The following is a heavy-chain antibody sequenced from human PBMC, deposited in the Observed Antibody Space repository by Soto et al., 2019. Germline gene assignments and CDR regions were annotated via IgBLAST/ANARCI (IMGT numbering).Heavy chain of an antibody. Sequence: QVQLQESGPGLVKRSGTLSLTCAVSGGSISSSYWWSWVRQPPGKGLEWIGEIYHSGSTNYNTSLKSRVTISVDKSKNQFSLKVTSVTAADTAVYYCARVSGSYYYGMDVWGQGTTVTVSS. CDR3: ARVSGSYYYGMDV. V-gene: IGHV4-4*02. CDR2: IYHSGST. J-gene: IGHJ6*02. CDR1: GGSISSSYW.